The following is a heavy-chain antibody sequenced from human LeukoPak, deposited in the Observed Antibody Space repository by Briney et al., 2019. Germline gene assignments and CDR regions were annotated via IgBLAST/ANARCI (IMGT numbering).Heavy chain of an antibody. CDR3: ARDWDGELSQRYNWFDP. J-gene: IGHJ5*02. Sequence: SVKVSCKASGGTFSSYAISWVRQAPGQGLEWMGGIIPIFGTANYAQKFQGRVTITADESTSTAYMELSSLRSEDTAVYYCARDWDGELSQRYNWFDPWGQGTLVTVSS. CDR2: IIPIFGTA. V-gene: IGHV1-69*13. D-gene: IGHD1-26*01. CDR1: GGTFSSYA.